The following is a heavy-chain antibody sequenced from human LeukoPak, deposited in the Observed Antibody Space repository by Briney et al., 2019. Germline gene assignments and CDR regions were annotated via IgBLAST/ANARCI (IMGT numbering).Heavy chain of an antibody. Sequence: GGSLRLSCAASGFTVSSNYMSWVRQAPGKRLEWVSVIYSGGSTYYADSVKGRFTISRDNSKNTLYLQMYSLRAEDTAVYYCAREGFWSGYYHFDYWGQGTLVTVSS. V-gene: IGHV3-53*01. CDR2: IYSGGST. J-gene: IGHJ4*02. D-gene: IGHD3-3*01. CDR1: GFTVSSNY. CDR3: AREGFWSGYYHFDY.